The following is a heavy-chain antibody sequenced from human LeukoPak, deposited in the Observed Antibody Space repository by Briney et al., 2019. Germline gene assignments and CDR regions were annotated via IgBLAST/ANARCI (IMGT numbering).Heavy chain of an antibody. CDR3: ARDISGGAGGDAFDI. V-gene: IGHV4-59*01. CDR2: IYYSGST. J-gene: IGHJ3*02. CDR1: GGSNSSYY. D-gene: IGHD3-16*01. Sequence: PSETLTLTCTVSGGSNSSYYWSWIRQPPGKGLEWIGYIYYSGSTNYNPSLKSRVTISVDTSKNQFSLKLSSVTAADTAVYYCARDISGGAGGDAFDIWGQGTMVTVSS.